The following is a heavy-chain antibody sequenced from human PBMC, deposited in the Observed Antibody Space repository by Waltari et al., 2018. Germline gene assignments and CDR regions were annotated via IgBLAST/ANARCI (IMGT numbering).Heavy chain of an antibody. CDR2: IYHSGGT. CDR3: ARNAGVDWYFDL. D-gene: IGHD2-8*01. CDR1: GYSISSGYY. J-gene: IGHJ2*01. Sequence: QVQLQESGPGLVKPSETLSLTCAVSGYSISSGYYWGWIRQPPGKGLEWIGSIYHSGGTYYNPSLKSRVTISVDTSKNQFSLKLSSVTAADTAVYYCARNAGVDWYFDLWGRGTLVTVSS. V-gene: IGHV4-38-2*01.